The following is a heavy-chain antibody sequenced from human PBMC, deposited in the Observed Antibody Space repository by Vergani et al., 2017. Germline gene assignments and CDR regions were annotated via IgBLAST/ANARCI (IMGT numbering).Heavy chain of an antibody. Sequence: QVQRVQSGAEVKKPGASVKVSCKASGYTFTSYDINWVRQATGQGLEWMGWMNPNSGNTGYAQKFQGRVTMTRNTSISTAYMELSSLRSEDTAVYYCAGWGAYHWNDFYYYYSMDVWGTGTTVTVSS. D-gene: IGHD1-1*01. CDR2: MNPNSGNT. CDR1: GYTFTSYD. V-gene: IGHV1-8*01. J-gene: IGHJ6*03. CDR3: AGWGAYHWNDFYYYYSMDV.